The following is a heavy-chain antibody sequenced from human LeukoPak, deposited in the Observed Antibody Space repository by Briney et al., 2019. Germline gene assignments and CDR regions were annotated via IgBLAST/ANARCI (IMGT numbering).Heavy chain of an antibody. Sequence: GGSLRLSCAASGFSFSSSGINWVRQAPGKGLEWVSSIGSTGTDRYYADSVKGRFTISRDNAKNSLYLQMNSLRAEDTAVYYCARDLGIAAAHDAFDIWGQGTMVTVSS. CDR1: GFSFSSSG. J-gene: IGHJ3*02. CDR3: ARDLGIAAAHDAFDI. CDR2: IGSTGTDR. D-gene: IGHD6-13*01. V-gene: IGHV3-21*01.